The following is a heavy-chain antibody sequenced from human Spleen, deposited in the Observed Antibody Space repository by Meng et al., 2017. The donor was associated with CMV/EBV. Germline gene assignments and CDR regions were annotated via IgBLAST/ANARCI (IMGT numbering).Heavy chain of an antibody. CDR1: GFTFSSYA. CDR2: ISYDGSNK. V-gene: IGHV3-30*04. CDR3: AREYKACGGDGYSYYYYYGMDV. D-gene: IGHD2-21*01. J-gene: IGHJ6*02. Sequence: GESLKISCAASGFTFSSYAMHWVRQAPGKGLEWVAVISYDGSNKYYADSVKGRFTISRDNSKNTLYLQMNSLRAEDTAVYYCAREYKACGGDGYSYYYYYGMDVWGQGTTVTVSS.